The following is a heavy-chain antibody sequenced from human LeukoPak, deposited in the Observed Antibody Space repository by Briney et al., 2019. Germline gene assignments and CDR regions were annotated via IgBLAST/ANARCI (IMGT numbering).Heavy chain of an antibody. D-gene: IGHD3-3*01. V-gene: IGHV4-34*01. J-gene: IGHJ6*03. CDR2: INHSGST. CDR1: GGSFSGYY. CDR3: ARGPQQDYDFWSGYYTDYYYYMDV. Sequence: PSETLSLICAVYGGSFSGYYWSWIRQPPGKGLEWIGEINHSGSTNYNPSLKSRVTISVDTSKNQFSLKLSSVTAADTAVYYCARGPQQDYDFWSGYYTDYYYYMDVWGKGTTVTVSS.